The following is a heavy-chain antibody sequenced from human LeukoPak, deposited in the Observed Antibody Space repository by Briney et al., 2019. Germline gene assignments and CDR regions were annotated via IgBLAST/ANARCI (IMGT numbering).Heavy chain of an antibody. CDR1: GFTFGDYA. Sequence: GGSLRLSCTASGFTFGDYAMSWFRQAPGKGLEWVGFIRSKAYGGTTEYAASVKGRFTISRDESKSITYLQMNSLKTEDTAVYYCTRDGAFHPNPCGYFDYWGQGTLVTVSS. CDR3: TRDGAFHPNPCGYFDY. CDR2: IRSKAYGGTT. D-gene: IGHD2-21*01. V-gene: IGHV3-49*03. J-gene: IGHJ4*02.